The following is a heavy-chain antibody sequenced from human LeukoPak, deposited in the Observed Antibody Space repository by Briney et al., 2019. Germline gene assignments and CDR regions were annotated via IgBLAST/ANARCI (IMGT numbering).Heavy chain of an antibody. D-gene: IGHD3-9*01. CDR1: GGSFSGYY. CDR3: ARQYYDILTGYYTPLIWFDP. CDR2: INHSGST. J-gene: IGHJ5*02. Sequence: SETLSLTCAVYGGSFSGYYWSWIRQPPGKGLEWIGEINHSGSTNYNPSLKSRVTISVDTSKNQFSLKLSSVTAADTAVYYCARQYYDILTGYYTPLIWFDPWGQGTLVTVSS. V-gene: IGHV4-34*01.